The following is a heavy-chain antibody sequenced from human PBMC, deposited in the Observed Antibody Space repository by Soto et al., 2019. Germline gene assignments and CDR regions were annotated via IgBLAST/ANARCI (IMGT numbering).Heavy chain of an antibody. V-gene: IGHV1-18*01. J-gene: IGHJ4*02. Sequence: ASVKVSCKASGYTFSSYGISWVRQAPGQGLEWMGWISAYNGDTNYAQKLQGRVTMTTDTSTSTAYMELRSLRSDDTAVYHCARARSSSWYGDFDYWGQGTLVTVSS. CDR3: ARARSSSWYGDFDY. CDR2: ISAYNGDT. CDR1: GYTFSSYG. D-gene: IGHD6-13*01.